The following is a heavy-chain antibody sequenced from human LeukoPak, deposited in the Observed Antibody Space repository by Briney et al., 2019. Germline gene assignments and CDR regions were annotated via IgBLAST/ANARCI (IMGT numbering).Heavy chain of an antibody. V-gene: IGHV3-7*03. Sequence: PGGSLRLSCSGFGFTFRSFWTGWVRQAPGKGLEWVAHIKFDGTATNYVDSVKGRFTISRDNAKNSLYLQMNSLRAEDTAVYYCARRPSSSWYLESYYYYYGMDVWGQGTTVTVSS. CDR1: GFTFRSFW. CDR2: IKFDGTAT. J-gene: IGHJ6*02. D-gene: IGHD6-13*01. CDR3: ARRPSSSWYLESYYYYYGMDV.